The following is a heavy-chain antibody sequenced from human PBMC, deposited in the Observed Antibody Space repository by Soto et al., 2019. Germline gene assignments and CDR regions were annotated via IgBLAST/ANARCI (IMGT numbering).Heavy chain of an antibody. CDR1: GFTFRNYW. Sequence: EVQLVESGGGLVQPGGSLRLSCAASGFTFRNYWMHWVRQAPGKGLVWVSRISDYGRVNYADSVRGRFTISRDDAESELHPQMKNFRAEDTAVYYCARGGVEPFDYWGQGVLVTVSS. D-gene: IGHD3-10*01. CDR2: ISDYGRV. V-gene: IGHV3-74*01. CDR3: ARGGVEPFDY. J-gene: IGHJ4*02.